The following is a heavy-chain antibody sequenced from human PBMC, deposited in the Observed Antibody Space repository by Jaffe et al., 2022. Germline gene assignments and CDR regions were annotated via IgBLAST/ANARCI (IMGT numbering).Heavy chain of an antibody. CDR3: ARLGVRLHLGEVIFGTLLD. CDR1: GGSISSSSYY. V-gene: IGHV4-39*01. J-gene: IGHJ4*02. Sequence: QLQLQESGPGVVKPSETLSLTCTVSGGSISSSSYYWGWIRQPPGKGLEWIGSIYYSGSTYYNPSLKSRVTISVDTSKNHFSLKLSSVTAADTAVFYCARLGVRLHLGEVIFGTLLDWGQGILVAGSS. CDR2: IYYSGST. D-gene: IGHD3-16*01.